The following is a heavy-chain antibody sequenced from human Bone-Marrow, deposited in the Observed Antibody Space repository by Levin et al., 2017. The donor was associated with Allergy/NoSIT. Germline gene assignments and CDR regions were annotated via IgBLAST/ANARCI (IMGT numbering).Heavy chain of an antibody. D-gene: IGHD5-24*01. V-gene: IGHV3-30*18. J-gene: IGHJ4*02. CDR3: AKASRDGYNLDY. CDR1: GFTFSSYG. CDR2: ISYDGSNK. Sequence: GGSLRLSCAASGFTFSSYGMHWVRQAPGKGLEWVAVISYDGSNKYYADSVKGRFTISRDNSKNTLYLQMNSLRAEDTAVYYCAKASRDGYNLDYWGQGTLVTVSS.